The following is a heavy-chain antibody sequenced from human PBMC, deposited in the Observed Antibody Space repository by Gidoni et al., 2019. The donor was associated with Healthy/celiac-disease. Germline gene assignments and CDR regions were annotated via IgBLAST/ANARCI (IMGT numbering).Heavy chain of an antibody. V-gene: IGHV3-33*01. CDR1: GFTFRSYG. CDR2: IWYDGSDK. Sequence: QVQLVESGGGVVQPGRSLRLSCAASGFTFRSYGMHWVRQAPGKGLEWVAVIWYDGSDKLYADSVKGRFTISRDNSKNTLYLQMNSLRAEDTAVYCCARDREGYCSGGSCGAFDIWGQGTMVTVSS. D-gene: IGHD2-15*01. J-gene: IGHJ3*02. CDR3: ARDREGYCSGGSCGAFDI.